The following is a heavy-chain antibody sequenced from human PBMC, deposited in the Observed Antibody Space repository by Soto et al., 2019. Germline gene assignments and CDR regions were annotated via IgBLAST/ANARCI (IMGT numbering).Heavy chain of an antibody. CDR1: GGPVTHSSYY. D-gene: IGHD3-22*01. J-gene: IGHJ4*02. Sequence: SETLSPTCTVSGGPVTHSSYYWGWIRQSPGKGLEWIGSVYYSGSTYYNPSLKSRVTISVDTSKNQFSLKLSSVPAADTAVYYCARVVIEPYYYDSSGYFPQYFDYWGQGTLVTVSS. CDR3: ARVVIEPYYYDSSGYFPQYFDY. V-gene: IGHV4-39*07. CDR2: VYYSGST.